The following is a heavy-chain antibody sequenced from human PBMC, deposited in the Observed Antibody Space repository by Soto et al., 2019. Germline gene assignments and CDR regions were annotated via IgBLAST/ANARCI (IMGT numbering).Heavy chain of an antibody. CDR2: IYYSGST. CDR3: ARVGNADYSNFD. D-gene: IGHD4-4*01. Sequence: SETLSLTCTVSGGSISSGDYYWSWIRQPPGKGLEWIGYIYYSGSTYYNPSLKSRVTISVDTSKNQFSLKLSSVTAADTAVYYCARVGNADYSNFDWGQGTLVTVSS. CDR1: GGSISSGDYY. J-gene: IGHJ4*02. V-gene: IGHV4-30-4*01.